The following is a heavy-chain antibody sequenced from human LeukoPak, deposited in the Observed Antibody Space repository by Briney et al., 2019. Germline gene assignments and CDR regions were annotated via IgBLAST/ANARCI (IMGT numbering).Heavy chain of an antibody. Sequence: GASVKVSCKASGYTFTKYAIYWARQAPGQGLEWMGWISVSNGNTKYARNLQDRVTMTTDTSTSTAYMELRSLRSDDTAVYYCARGGTLRSQAENWFDPWGRGTLVTVSS. V-gene: IGHV1-18*01. CDR2: ISVSNGNT. CDR3: ARGGTLRSQAENWFDP. CDR1: GYTFTKYA. J-gene: IGHJ5*02.